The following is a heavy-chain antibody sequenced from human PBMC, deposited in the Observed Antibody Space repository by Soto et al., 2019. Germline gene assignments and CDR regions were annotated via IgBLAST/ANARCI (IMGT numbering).Heavy chain of an antibody. Sequence: EVQLVESGGGLVQPGGSLRLSCAASGFTFSAFEMNWVRQAPGKGLEWLSYIYNSGSTMTYADSVKGRFAISRANANNQLYLQMYSLRAEDTAVYYCARESRGTGLDVWGQGTTVTVSS. CDR3: ARESRGTGLDV. V-gene: IGHV3-48*03. J-gene: IGHJ6*02. CDR2: IYNSGSTM. CDR1: GFTFSAFE. D-gene: IGHD1-1*01.